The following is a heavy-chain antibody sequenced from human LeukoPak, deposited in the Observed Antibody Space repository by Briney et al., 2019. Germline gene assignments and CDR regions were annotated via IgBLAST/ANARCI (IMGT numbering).Heavy chain of an antibody. J-gene: IGHJ6*03. D-gene: IGHD2-15*01. CDR3: AREVEGYCSGGSCYQSRYYYYYYMDV. CDR1: GDSISSYY. CDR2: IYYSGST. Sequence: SETLSLTCTVSGDSISSYYWSWIRQPPGKGLEWIGYIYYSGSTNYNPSLKSRVTISVDTSKNQFSLKLSSVTAADTAVYYCAREVEGYCSGGSCYQSRYYYYYYMDVWGKGTTVTVSS. V-gene: IGHV4-59*01.